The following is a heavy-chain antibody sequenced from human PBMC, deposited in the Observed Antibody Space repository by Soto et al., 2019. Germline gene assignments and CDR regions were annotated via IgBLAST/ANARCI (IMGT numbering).Heavy chain of an antibody. CDR1: GFTVSSYW. J-gene: IGHJ6*02. V-gene: IGHV3-74*03. D-gene: IGHD6-19*01. CDR2: INIDGSSI. Sequence: EEQLVESGGGLVQPGGSLRLACLASGFTVSSYWTHWVRQVPGKGLEWVSRINIDGSSITYPDSMKGRFTMSRDNAKNTLYLQMNSLRVDDTAVYYCIRGRSGWNTVDLWGQGTTVIVS. CDR3: IRGRSGWNTVDL.